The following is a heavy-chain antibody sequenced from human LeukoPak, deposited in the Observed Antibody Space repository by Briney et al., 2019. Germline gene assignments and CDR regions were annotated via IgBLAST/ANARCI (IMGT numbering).Heavy chain of an antibody. CDR2: MNPNSGNT. D-gene: IGHD3-16*01. CDR3: ARGVVVMGIRRIRPPNWFDP. CDR1: GYTFTSYD. Sequence: GASVKVPCKASGYTFTSYDINWVRQATGQGLEWMGWMNPNSGNTGYAQKFQGRVTMTRNTSISTAYMELSSLRSEDTAVYYCARGVVVMGIRRIRPPNWFDPWGQGTLVTVSS. V-gene: IGHV1-8*01. J-gene: IGHJ5*02.